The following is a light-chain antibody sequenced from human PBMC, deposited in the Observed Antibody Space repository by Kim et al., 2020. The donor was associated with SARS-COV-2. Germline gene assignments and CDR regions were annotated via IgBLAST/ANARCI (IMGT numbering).Light chain of an antibody. CDR1: QGVGSQ. Sequence: SAGEGATLTGRASQGVGSQLAWYQQKAGQAPRLVIYDASNRATGIPARFSGRGSGTDFTLTISSLEPEDFAVYFCQQRRFWPVTFGQGTKVDIK. CDR3: QQRRFWPVT. CDR2: DAS. V-gene: IGKV3-11*01. J-gene: IGKJ1*01.